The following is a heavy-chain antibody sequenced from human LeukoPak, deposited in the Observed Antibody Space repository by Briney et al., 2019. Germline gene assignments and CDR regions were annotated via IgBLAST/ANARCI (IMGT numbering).Heavy chain of an antibody. D-gene: IGHD3-9*01. CDR3: ARYQNILTGYRRRNYFDY. Sequence: SETLSLTCAVSGGSISSGGYSWSWIRQPPGKGLEWIGYIYHSGSTYYNPSLKSRVTISVDRSKNQFSLKLSSVTAADTAVYYCARYQNILTGYRRRNYFDYWGQGTLVTVSS. CDR1: GGSISSGGYS. V-gene: IGHV4-30-2*01. J-gene: IGHJ4*02. CDR2: IYHSGST.